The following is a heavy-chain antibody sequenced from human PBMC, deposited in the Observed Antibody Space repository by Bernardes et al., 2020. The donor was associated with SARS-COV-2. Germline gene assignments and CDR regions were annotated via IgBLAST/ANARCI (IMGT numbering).Heavy chain of an antibody. CDR1: GYTFTSYG. J-gene: IGHJ4*02. CDR2: ISAYNGNT. CDR3: ARDTLRHYGSGSYPPQNPYYFDY. V-gene: IGHV1-18*01. D-gene: IGHD3-10*01. Sequence: ASVKVSCKASGYTFTSYGISWVRQAPGQGLEWMGWISAYNGNTNYAQKLQGRVTMTTDTSTSTAYMELRSLRSDDTAVYYCARDTLRHYGSGSYPPQNPYYFDYWGQGTLVTVSS.